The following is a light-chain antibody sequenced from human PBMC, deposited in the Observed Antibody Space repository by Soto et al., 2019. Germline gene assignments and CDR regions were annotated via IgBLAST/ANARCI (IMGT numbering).Light chain of an antibody. CDR3: HQRQSWPRT. CDR2: GAS. V-gene: IGKV3D-20*02. Sequence: IVLTQSPAILALSPGDRATLSCRASQSVSSSYLAWYQHKPGQAPRLLIHGASSRVTGIPDRFSGSGSGTDFTLTITRLEPEDFALYYCHQRQSWPRTFGQGTKVDI. CDR1: QSVSSSY. J-gene: IGKJ1*01.